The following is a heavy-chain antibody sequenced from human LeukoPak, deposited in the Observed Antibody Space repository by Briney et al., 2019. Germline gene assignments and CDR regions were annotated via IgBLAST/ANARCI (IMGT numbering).Heavy chain of an antibody. Sequence: GGSLRLSCAASGFTFSTYWMNWVRQAPGKGLEWVANIKQDGSEKYYVDSVKGRFTISRDNAKNSLYLQMNSLRAEDTAVYYCAKDTGGPIDWWGQGTLVTVSS. CDR3: AKDTGGPIDW. D-gene: IGHD3-16*02. J-gene: IGHJ4*02. CDR1: GFTFSTYW. CDR2: IKQDGSEK. V-gene: IGHV3-7*01.